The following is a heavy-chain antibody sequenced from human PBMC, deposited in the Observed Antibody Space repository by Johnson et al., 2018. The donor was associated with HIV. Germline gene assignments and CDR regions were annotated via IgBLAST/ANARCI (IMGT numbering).Heavy chain of an antibody. CDR1: GFTFSSYA. V-gene: IGHV3-20*04. J-gene: IGHJ3*02. D-gene: IGHD3-10*01. CDR3: ARVIMVRGVLDVFDI. CDR2: INWNGGST. Sequence: VQLVESGGGLVQPGGSLRLSCAASGFTFSSYAMTWVRQAPGKGLEWVSCINWNGGSTGYADSVKGRFTISRDNAKNSLYLQMNSLRAEDTAFYYCARVIMVRGVLDVFDIWGQGTMVTVSS.